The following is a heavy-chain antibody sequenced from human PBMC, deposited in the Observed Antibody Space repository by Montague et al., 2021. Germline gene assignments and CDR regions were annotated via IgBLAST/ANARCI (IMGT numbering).Heavy chain of an antibody. V-gene: IGHV4-4*07. J-gene: IGHJ3*02. CDR2: VYKRGDT. Sequence: SETLSLTCSVSGDSISSYEYYWTWIRQPAGRGLGWIGRVYKRGDTNTNPSLRSRLTLSVDTSKNHFSLTLTSVTAADTAVYFCARDSPVVEPWVREHKGAFDIWGQGTMVIVSS. D-gene: IGHD3-10*01. CDR3: ARDSPVVEPWVREHKGAFDI. CDR1: GDSISSYEYY.